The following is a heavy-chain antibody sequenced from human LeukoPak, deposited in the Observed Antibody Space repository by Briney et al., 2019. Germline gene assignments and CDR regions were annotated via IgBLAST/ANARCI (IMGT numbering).Heavy chain of an antibody. CDR1: GYTFTDYY. V-gene: IGHV1-2*02. CDR3: ARDKVAAAGTIDY. D-gene: IGHD6-13*01. J-gene: IGHJ4*02. CDR2: INPNSGGT. Sequence: ASVKVSCKASGYTFTDYYINWVRQAPGQGLEWMGWINPNSGGTSCAQELQGRVTMTRDTSMTTAYMELSRLRSGDTAVYYCARDKVAAAGTIDYWGQGTLVTVSS.